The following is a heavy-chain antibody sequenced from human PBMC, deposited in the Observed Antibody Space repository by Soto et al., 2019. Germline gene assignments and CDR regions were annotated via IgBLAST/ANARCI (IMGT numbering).Heavy chain of an antibody. CDR1: GFTFSRHV. D-gene: IGHD6-25*01. CDR2: ISTGGGST. CDR3: ARSREIIASAGSFDY. V-gene: IGHV3-23*01. J-gene: IGHJ4*02. Sequence: EVQLLESGGGLVQPGGSLRLSCAASGFTFSRHVMSWVRQAPGKGLEWVSGISTGGGSTDYADSVTGRFTISRDNSKNTLHLQMKSLRAEDTAVYYCARSREIIASAGSFDYWGQGTLVTVSS.